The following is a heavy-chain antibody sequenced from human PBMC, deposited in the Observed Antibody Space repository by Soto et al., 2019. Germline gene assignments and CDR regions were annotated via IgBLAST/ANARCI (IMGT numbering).Heavy chain of an antibody. D-gene: IGHD3-22*01. CDR2: IYYSGST. V-gene: IGHV4-31*03. J-gene: IGHJ6*02. Sequence: SDTLSLTCTVSGGSISIGGYYWSWILHHPGKGLEWIGYIYYSGSTYYNPSLKSRVTISVDTSKNQFSLKLSSVTAADTAVYYCARDAPPTTMIRQWYYYGMDVWGQGTTVTVSS. CDR1: GGSISIGGYY. CDR3: ARDAPPTTMIRQWYYYGMDV.